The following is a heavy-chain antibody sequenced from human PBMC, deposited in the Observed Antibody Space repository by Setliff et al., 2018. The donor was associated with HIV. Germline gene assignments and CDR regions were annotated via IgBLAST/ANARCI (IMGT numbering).Heavy chain of an antibody. Sequence: SETLSLTCTVSGGSSSSHYWSWIRQPPGQGLEWIGYVHYSGTTNYNPSLKSRVTISVDASNNQFSLELRSMTAADTAVYYCAREDGDCSGGACYFMLDSWGQGTRVTVSS. CDR3: AREDGDCSGGACYFMLDS. CDR1: GGSSSSHY. D-gene: IGHD2-15*01. J-gene: IGHJ4*02. CDR2: VHYSGTT. V-gene: IGHV4-59*11.